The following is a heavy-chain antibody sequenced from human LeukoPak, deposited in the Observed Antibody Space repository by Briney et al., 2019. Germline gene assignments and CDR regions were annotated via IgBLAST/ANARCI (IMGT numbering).Heavy chain of an antibody. J-gene: IGHJ5*02. D-gene: IGHD3-10*01. Sequence: SETLSLTCTVSGGSITSDYWSWIRQPPGKGLEWIGYIYYSGSTNYNPSLKSRVTISVDTSKNQFSLKLSSVTAADTAVYYCARRGPPRTMLRGVKSGWFDPWGQGTLVTVSS. CDR2: IYYSGST. CDR3: ARRGPPRTMLRGVKSGWFDP. CDR1: GGSITSDY. V-gene: IGHV4-59*12.